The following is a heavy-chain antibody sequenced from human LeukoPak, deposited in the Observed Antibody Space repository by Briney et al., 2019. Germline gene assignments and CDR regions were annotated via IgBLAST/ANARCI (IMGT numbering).Heavy chain of an antibody. CDR3: ARALRYYSDSSGYAFDY. V-gene: IGHV1-69*13. CDR1: GGTFRSFA. D-gene: IGHD3-22*01. Sequence: ASVKVSCKASGGTFRSFAISWVRQAPGQGLAWMGGIIPIFRTANYAQKFQGRVTITADESTSTAYMELGSLRSEDTAVYYCARALRYYSDSSGYAFDYWGQGTLVTVSS. CDR2: IIPIFRTA. J-gene: IGHJ4*02.